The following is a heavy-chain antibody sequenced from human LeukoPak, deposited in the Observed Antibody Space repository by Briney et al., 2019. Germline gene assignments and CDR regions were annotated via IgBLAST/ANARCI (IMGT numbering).Heavy chain of an antibody. J-gene: IGHJ4*02. Sequence: ASVKVSCKTSAYTFTNFRIHWVRQAPGQGFEWMGWIGPSNNYTEYEQKLQGRLTLTTDTSTTTTHMELRSLTFDDTAIYYCARDRGGMGSSGYYFARNFDYWGQGTLVTVSS. CDR2: IGPSNNYT. V-gene: IGHV1-18*01. CDR1: AYTFTNFR. D-gene: IGHD3-22*01. CDR3: ARDRGGMGSSGYYFARNFDY.